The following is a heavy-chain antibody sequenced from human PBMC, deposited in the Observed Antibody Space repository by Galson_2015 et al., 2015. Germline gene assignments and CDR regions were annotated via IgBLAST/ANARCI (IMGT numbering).Heavy chain of an antibody. V-gene: IGHV3-74*01. CDR1: GFTFSSYW. Sequence: SLRLSCAASGFTFSSYWMHWVRQAPGKGLVWVSRINSDGSSTSYADSVKGRFTISRDNAKNTLYLQMNSLRAEDTAVHYCARVAESPGNAFDIWGQGTMVTVSS. J-gene: IGHJ3*02. CDR3: ARVAESPGNAFDI. CDR2: INSDGSST.